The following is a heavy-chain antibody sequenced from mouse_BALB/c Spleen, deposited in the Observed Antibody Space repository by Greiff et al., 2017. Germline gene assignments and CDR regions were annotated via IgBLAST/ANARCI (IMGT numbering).Heavy chain of an antibody. CDR1: GFSLTSYG. Sequence: VKLMESGPGLVAPSQSLSITCTVSGFSLTSYGVHWVRQPPGKGLEWLGVIWAGGSTNYNSALMSRLSISKDNSKSQVFLKMNSLQTDDTAMYYCARGTPEAMDYWGQGTSVTVSS. J-gene: IGHJ4*01. CDR3: ARGTPEAMDY. D-gene: IGHD5-1*01. V-gene: IGHV2-9*02. CDR2: IWAGGST.